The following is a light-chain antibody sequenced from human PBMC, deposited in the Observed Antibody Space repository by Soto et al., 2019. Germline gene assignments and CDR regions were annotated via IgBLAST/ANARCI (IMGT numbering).Light chain of an antibody. Sequence: QSALTQPPSASGSPGQSVTISCTGTSSDVGGYNYVSWYQQHPGKAPKLMIYEVSKRPSGVPDRFSGSKSGNTASLTVSGVQAEGGAGYFRSPLAGSNHLVFRRGTQLTVL. CDR2: EVS. CDR3: SPLAGSNHLV. V-gene: IGLV2-8*01. J-gene: IGLJ3*02. CDR1: SSDVGGYNY.